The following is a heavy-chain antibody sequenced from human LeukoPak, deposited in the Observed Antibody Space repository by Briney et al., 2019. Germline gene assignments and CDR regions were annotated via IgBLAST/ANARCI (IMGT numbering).Heavy chain of an antibody. J-gene: IGHJ4*02. Sequence: SETLSLTCTVSGGSISSGSYYWSWIRQPAGKGLEWIGRIYTSGSTNYNPSLKSRVTISVDTSKNQFSLKLSSVTAADTAVYYCARGLYSTIPGDYWGQGTLVTVSS. CDR1: GGSISSGSYY. D-gene: IGHD1-26*01. CDR2: IYTSGST. CDR3: ARGLYSTIPGDY. V-gene: IGHV4-61*02.